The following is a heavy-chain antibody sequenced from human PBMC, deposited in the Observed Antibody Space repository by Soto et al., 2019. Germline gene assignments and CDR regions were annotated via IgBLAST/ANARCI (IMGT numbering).Heavy chain of an antibody. V-gene: IGHV3-23*01. J-gene: IGHJ6*02. Sequence: GGSLRLSCAASGFTFSSYAMSWVRQAPGKGLEWVSAISGSGGSTYYADSVKGRFTISRDNSKNTLYPQMNSLRAEDTAVYYCAKLGSWYDYYYGMDVWGQGTKVTVSS. CDR1: GFTFSSYA. D-gene: IGHD6-13*01. CDR3: AKLGSWYDYYYGMDV. CDR2: ISGSGGST.